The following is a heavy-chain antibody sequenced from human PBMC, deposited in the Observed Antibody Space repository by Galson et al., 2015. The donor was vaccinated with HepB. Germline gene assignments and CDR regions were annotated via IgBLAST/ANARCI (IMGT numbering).Heavy chain of an antibody. CDR1: GFTFSRYA. V-gene: IGHV3-23*01. J-gene: IGHJ4*02. CDR2: ISGSGDST. D-gene: IGHD3-3*01. CDR3: AKVGDYDSWSGYYIYDH. Sequence: SLRLSCAASGFTFSRYAMSWVRQAPGKGLEWVSAISGSGDSTYYADSVKDRFTISRDDSKNTLYLEMNSLRTEDTAVYSCAKVGDYDSWSGYYIYDHWGQGTLVTVSS.